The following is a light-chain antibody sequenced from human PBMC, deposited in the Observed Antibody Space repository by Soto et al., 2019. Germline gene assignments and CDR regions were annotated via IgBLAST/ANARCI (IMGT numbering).Light chain of an antibody. CDR2: DAS. J-gene: IGKJ4*01. CDR3: QHRSNCPPVT. Sequence: EIVLTQSPATLSLSPWERATLSCRASQSINRHLAWYRQKPGQAPRLLIYDASTRATANPARFTGSGSGTDFTLTIIILDPEDFGVYHCQHRSNCPPVTFGGGTKVEIK. CDR1: QSINRH. V-gene: IGKV3-11*01.